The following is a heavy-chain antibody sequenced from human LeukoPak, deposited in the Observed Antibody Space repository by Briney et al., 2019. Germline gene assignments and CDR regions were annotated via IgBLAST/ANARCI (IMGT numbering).Heavy chain of an antibody. CDR3: ARSPGYYDFWSGYFDY. CDR2: IYTSGST. Sequence: PSQTLSLTCTVSGGSISSGSYYWSWIRQPAGKGLEWIGRIYTSGSTNYKPSLKSRVTISVDTSKTQCSLKLSSVTAADTAVYYCARSPGYYDFWSGYFDYWGQGTLVTVYS. CDR1: GGSISSGSYY. D-gene: IGHD3-3*01. J-gene: IGHJ4*02. V-gene: IGHV4-61*02.